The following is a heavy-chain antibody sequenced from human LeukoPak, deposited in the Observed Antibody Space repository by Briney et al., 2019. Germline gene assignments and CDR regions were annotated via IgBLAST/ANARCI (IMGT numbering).Heavy chain of an antibody. D-gene: IGHD3-3*01. CDR3: ARGITIFGVVINYYYVDV. Sequence: PSETLSLTCTVSGGSISSYYWSWIRQPPGKGLEWIGYIYYSGSTNYNPSLKSRVTISVDTSKNQFSLKLSSVTAADTAVYYCARGITIFGVVINYYYVDVWGKGTTVTVSS. J-gene: IGHJ6*03. CDR1: GGSISSYY. V-gene: IGHV4-59*01. CDR2: IYYSGST.